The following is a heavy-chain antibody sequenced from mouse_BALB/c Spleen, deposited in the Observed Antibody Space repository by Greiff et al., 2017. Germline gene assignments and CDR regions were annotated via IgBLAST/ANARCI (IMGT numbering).Heavy chain of an antibody. CDR1: GFAFSSYD. CDR2: ISSGGGST. CDR3: ERDGEVNAMDC. D-gene: IGHD2-1*01. Sequence: DVHLVEAGGGLVKPGGSLKLACAASGFAFSSYDMSWVRQTPEKRLEWVAYISSGGGSTYYPDTVKGRFTISSDNAKITLYLQKSSLKSEDTAMYYCERDGEVNAMDCWGQGTSVTVAA. J-gene: IGHJ4*01. V-gene: IGHV5-12-1*01.